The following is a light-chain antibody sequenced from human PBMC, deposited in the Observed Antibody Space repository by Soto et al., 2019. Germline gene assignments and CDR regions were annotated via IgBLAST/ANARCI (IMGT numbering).Light chain of an antibody. J-gene: IGKJ1*01. CDR3: QQYSSVWS. CDR1: QSFSSNY. CDR2: GAT. V-gene: IGKV3-20*01. Sequence: EIVLTQSPGTLSLSPGERVTLSCRASQSFSSNYLAWYQQKPGQAPRILIYGATTRATGIPDRFSGSESGTDFTLTISRLEYYYSAVYYCQQYSSVWSFGQGPKVDIK.